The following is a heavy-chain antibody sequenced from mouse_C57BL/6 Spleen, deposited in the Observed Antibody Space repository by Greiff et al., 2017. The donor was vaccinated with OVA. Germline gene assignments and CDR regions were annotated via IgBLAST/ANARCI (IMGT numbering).Heavy chain of an antibody. CDR3: ARSIYGFDY. CDR2: ISGGGGNT. J-gene: IGHJ2*01. CDR1: GFTFSSYT. D-gene: IGHD1-1*01. Sequence: EVQVVESGGGLVKPGGSLKLSCAASGFTFSSYTMSWVRQTPEKRLEWVATISGGGGNTYYPDSVKGRFTISRDNAKNTLYLQMSSLRSEDTALYYCARSIYGFDYWGQGTTLTVSS. V-gene: IGHV5-9*01.